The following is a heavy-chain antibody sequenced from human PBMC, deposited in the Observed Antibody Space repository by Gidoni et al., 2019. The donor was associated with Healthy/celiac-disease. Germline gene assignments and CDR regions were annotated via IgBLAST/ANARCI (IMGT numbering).Heavy chain of an antibody. CDR2: IWYDGSNK. V-gene: IGHV3-33*01. J-gene: IGHJ4*02. Sequence: QVQLVESGGGVVQPGRSLRLSCAASGFTFSSYGMQWAGQAPGKGLEWVAVIWYDGSNKYYADSVKGRFTISRDNSKNTLYLQMNSLRAEETAVYYCARERSDYVDYWGQGTLVTVSS. CDR1: GFTFSSYG. CDR3: ARERSDYVDY.